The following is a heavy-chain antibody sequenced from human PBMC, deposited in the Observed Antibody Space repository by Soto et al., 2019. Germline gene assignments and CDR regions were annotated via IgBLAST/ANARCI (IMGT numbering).Heavy chain of an antibody. J-gene: IGHJ6*02. CDR2: ITSSGYVP. D-gene: IGHD6-19*01. CDR3: AKKGLVGPTSVAV. Sequence: EVQLLESGGDLVQPGGSLRLSCAASGFTFNNYAMSWVRQAPGKGLECVSTITSSGYVPHYADSVKGRFTISRDDPKSTLYLQLTSLRADDTAVYYCAKKGLVGPTSVAVWGQGTTVSVS. CDR1: GFTFNNYA. V-gene: IGHV3-23*01.